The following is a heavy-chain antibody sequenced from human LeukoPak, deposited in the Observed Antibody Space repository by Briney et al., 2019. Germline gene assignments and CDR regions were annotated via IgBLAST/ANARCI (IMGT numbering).Heavy chain of an antibody. CDR1: GGSISRYY. J-gene: IGHJ4*02. CDR2: IYTSGST. CDR3: ARETLRDNFDS. V-gene: IGHV4-4*07. D-gene: IGHD3-16*01. Sequence: PSETLSLTCNVSGGSISRYYWSWIRQPPGKGRECLGRIYTSGSTNYKTSLKSRVTMSIDTSKNQFSLRLSSVTAADTAVYYCARETLRDNFDSWGQGTLVTVSS.